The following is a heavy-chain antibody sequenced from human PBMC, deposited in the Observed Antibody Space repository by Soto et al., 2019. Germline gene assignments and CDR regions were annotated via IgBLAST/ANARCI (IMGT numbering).Heavy chain of an antibody. D-gene: IGHD6-13*01. V-gene: IGHV1-18*01. CDR3: ARMRRQQLVNWFDP. J-gene: IGHJ5*02. Sequence: ASVKVCCKASGYTFTSYGISWVRQAPGQGLEWMGWISAYNGNTNYAQKLQGRVTMTTDTSTSTAYMELRSLRSDDTAVYYCARMRRQQLVNWFDPWGQGTLVTVSS. CDR1: GYTFTSYG. CDR2: ISAYNGNT.